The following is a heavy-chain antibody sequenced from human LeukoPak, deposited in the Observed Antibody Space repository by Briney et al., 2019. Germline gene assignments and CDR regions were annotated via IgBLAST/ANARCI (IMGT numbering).Heavy chain of an antibody. D-gene: IGHD6-13*01. Sequence: SETLSLTCTVSGGSNSSYYWSWIQQPPGKGLEWIGYIYYSGSTNYNPSLKSRVTISVDTSKNQFSLKLSSVTAADTAVYYCARSAAGPNWFDPWGQGTLVTVSS. CDR2: IYYSGST. CDR1: GGSNSSYY. J-gene: IGHJ5*02. CDR3: ARSAAGPNWFDP. V-gene: IGHV4-59*01.